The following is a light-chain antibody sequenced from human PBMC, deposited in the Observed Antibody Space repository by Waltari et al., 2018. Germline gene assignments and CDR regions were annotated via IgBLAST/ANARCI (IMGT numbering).Light chain of an antibody. CDR1: SSDVCGYNY. CDR2: DVS. Sequence: QSALTPLASVSGSPGQSITISCTGTSSDVCGYNYVAWYQQHPGKAPKLMIYDVSNRPSGVSNRFSGSKSGNTASLTISGLQAEDEADYYCSSYTSSSTLVFGGGTKLTVL. CDR3: SSYTSSSTLV. J-gene: IGLJ3*02. V-gene: IGLV2-14*01.